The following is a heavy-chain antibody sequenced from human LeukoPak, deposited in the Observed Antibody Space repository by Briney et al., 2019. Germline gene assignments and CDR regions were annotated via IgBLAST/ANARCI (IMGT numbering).Heavy chain of an antibody. CDR2: IFRTGGT. D-gene: IGHD4-17*01. Sequence: SETLSLTCTVSGGSISSNYWSWLRQPPGKGLEWIGYIFRTGGTTYNPSLKRRVTISQDPSKNQFSLYLRSVTAADTAVYYCARQPTSVTTFAFDIWGQGTVVTVSS. CDR3: ARQPTSVTTFAFDI. V-gene: IGHV4-59*08. CDR1: GGSISSNY. J-gene: IGHJ3*02.